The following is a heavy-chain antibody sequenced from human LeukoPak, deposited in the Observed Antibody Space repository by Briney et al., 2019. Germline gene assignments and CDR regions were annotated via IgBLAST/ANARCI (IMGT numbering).Heavy chain of an antibody. D-gene: IGHD3-10*01. V-gene: IGHV4-34*01. CDR3: ARGKGITAMVQETGGFDY. Sequence: SETLSLTCAVYGGSFSGYYWSWIRQPPGRGLEWIGEVNHSGSTNYNPSLKSRVTISVDTSKNQFSLKLSSVTAADTAVYYCARGKGITAMVQETGGFDYWGQGTLVTVSS. J-gene: IGHJ4*02. CDR2: VNHSGST. CDR1: GGSFSGYY.